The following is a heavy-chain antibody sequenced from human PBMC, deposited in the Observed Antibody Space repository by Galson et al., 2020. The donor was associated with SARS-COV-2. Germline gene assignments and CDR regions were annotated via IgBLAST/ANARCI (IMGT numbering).Heavy chain of an antibody. CDR2: IFSSVTT. D-gene: IGHD3-22*01. Sequence: SDTLSLTCTVSGVSVISGGNYWTWIRQHPGKGLEWIGHIFSSVTTYYSPSLKSRVTISVDTSQNQFSLRLSSVTAADTAVYYCARGRFYDSTGYSTSYYFDSWGQGTLVTVSS. CDR3: ARGRFYDSTGYSTSYYFDS. CDR1: GVSVISGGNY. V-gene: IGHV4-31*03. J-gene: IGHJ4*02.